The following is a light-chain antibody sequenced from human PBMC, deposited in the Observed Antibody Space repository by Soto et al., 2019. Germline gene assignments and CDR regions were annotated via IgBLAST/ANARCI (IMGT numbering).Light chain of an antibody. V-gene: IGKV1-9*01. CDR2: AAS. J-gene: IGKJ5*01. CDR3: QQYNSYSIT. CDR1: QHIATY. Sequence: IQLTQSPSSLSASVVDRFTITCRASQHIATYLAWYQQKPGKAPKLLIYAASTLQSGVPSRFSGSGYGTDFTLTISSLQPDDFATYYCQQYNSYSITFGQGTRLEIK.